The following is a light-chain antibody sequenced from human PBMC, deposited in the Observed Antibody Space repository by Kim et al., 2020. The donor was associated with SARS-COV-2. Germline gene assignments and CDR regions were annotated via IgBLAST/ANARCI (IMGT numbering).Light chain of an antibody. J-gene: IGLJ2*01. CDR2: QDS. CDR3: QAWDSSVV. CDR1: KLENKY. V-gene: IGLV3-1*01. Sequence: SVSPGQTASITCAGDKLENKYACWYQQKPGQSPVLVIYQDSKRPSGIPERFSGSNSGNTATLTISGTQAMDEADYYCQAWDSSVVFGGGTQLTVL.